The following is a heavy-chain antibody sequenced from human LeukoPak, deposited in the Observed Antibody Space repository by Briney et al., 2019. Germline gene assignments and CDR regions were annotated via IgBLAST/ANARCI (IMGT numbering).Heavy chain of an antibody. CDR3: ARATSSWYGIAFDY. D-gene: IGHD6-13*01. CDR1: GYTFTGYY. Sequence: ASVKVSCKASGYTFTGYYMHWVRQAPGQGLEWMGWINPNSGGTNYAPKFQGRVTMTRDTSISTAYMELSRLRSDDTAVYYCARATSSWYGIAFDYWGQGTLVTVSS. J-gene: IGHJ4*02. V-gene: IGHV1-2*02. CDR2: INPNSGGT.